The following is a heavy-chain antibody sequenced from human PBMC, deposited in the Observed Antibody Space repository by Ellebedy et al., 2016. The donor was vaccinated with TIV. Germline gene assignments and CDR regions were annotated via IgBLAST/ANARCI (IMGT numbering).Heavy chain of an antibody. CDR3: ARPGVHMGSAFDI. J-gene: IGHJ3*02. CDR1: GGSISSYY. D-gene: IGHD2-8*01. V-gene: IGHV4-59*08. Sequence: MPSETLSLTCTVSGGSISSYYWSWIRQPPGKGLEWIGYIYYSGSTNYNPSLKSRVTISVDTSKNQFSLKLSSVTAADTAVYYCARPGVHMGSAFDIWGQGTMVTVSS. CDR2: IYYSGST.